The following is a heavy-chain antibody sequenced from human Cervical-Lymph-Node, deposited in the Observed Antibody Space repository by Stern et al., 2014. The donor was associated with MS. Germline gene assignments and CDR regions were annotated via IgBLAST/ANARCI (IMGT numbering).Heavy chain of an antibody. CDR1: GYTFTSYG. CDR2: ISTYNGNT. V-gene: IGHV1-18*01. Sequence: QVQLVESGAEVKKPGASVKVSCRASGYTFTSYGISWVRQAPGQGLEWMGWISTYNGNTNFAQKFQGRVTMTQDTSTSTAYMELRSLISDDTAVYYCARDIYCSGGTCYFEFFDYWGRGTLVAVS. D-gene: IGHD2-15*01. J-gene: IGHJ4*02. CDR3: ARDIYCSGGTCYFEFFDY.